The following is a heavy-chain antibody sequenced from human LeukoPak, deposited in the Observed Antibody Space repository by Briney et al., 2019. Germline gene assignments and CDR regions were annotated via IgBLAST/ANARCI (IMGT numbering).Heavy chain of an antibody. D-gene: IGHD3-3*01. J-gene: IGHJ6*02. Sequence: SETLSLTCAVYGGSFSGYYWSWIRQPPGKGLEWIGEINHSGSTNYNPSLKSRVTISVDTSKNQFSLKLSSVTAADTAVYYCARGRFLEWINYYYYGMDVWGQGTTVTVSS. V-gene: IGHV4-34*01. CDR3: ARGRFLEWINYYYYGMDV. CDR2: INHSGST. CDR1: GGSFSGYY.